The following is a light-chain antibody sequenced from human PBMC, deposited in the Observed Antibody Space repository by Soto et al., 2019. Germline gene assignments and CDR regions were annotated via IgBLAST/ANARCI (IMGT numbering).Light chain of an antibody. CDR1: PSVSSN. J-gene: IGKJ5*01. CDR3: QQHYHWPPLT. Sequence: EMVMTQSPATLSVSPGGIAILSCRASPSVSSNLACYQQEPGRAPRLLICGASTSAPGIPASFSGSGSGTEFTPTISSLQSEDFAVYYCQQHYHWPPLTFGQGTRLDI. CDR2: GAS. V-gene: IGKV3D-15*01.